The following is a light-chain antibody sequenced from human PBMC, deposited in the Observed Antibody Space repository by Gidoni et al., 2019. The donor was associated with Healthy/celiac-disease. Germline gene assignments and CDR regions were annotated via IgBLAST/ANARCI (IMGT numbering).Light chain of an antibody. CDR2: EVS. Sequence: QSALTQPASVSVSPGQSITISCTGTSSDVGGYHYVSWYQQHPGKAPKLMIYEVSNRPSGVSNRFSGSKSGNTASLTISGLQAEDEADYYCSSYTSSSTPCFGTGTKVTVL. CDR3: SSYTSSSTPC. CDR1: SSDVGGYHY. V-gene: IGLV2-14*01. J-gene: IGLJ1*01.